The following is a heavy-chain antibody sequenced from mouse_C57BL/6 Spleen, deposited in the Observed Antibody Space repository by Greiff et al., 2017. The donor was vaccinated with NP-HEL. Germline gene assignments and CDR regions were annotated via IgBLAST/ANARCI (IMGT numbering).Heavy chain of an antibody. CDR3: ARRNYGSSLYAMDY. Sequence: QVQLQQSGAELARPGASVKLSCKASGYTFTSYGISWVKQRTGQGLEWIGEIYPRSGNTYYNEKFKGKATLTADKSSSTAYMELRSLTSEDSAVYFCARRNYGSSLYAMDYWGQGTSVTFSS. CDR1: GYTFTSYG. CDR2: IYPRSGNT. D-gene: IGHD1-1*01. V-gene: IGHV1-81*01. J-gene: IGHJ4*01.